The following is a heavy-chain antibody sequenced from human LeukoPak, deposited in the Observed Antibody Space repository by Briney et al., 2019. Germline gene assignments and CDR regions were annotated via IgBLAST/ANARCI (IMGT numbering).Heavy chain of an antibody. J-gene: IGHJ4*02. D-gene: IGHD6-6*01. CDR3: AKDGTSIAARPGYYFDY. V-gene: IGHV3-33*06. CDR2: IWYDGSNK. CDR1: GFTFSSYG. Sequence: EGSLRLSCAASGFTFSSYGMHWVRQAPGKGLEWVAVIWYDGSNKYYADSVKGRFTISRDNSKNTLYLQMNSLRAEDTAVYYCAKDGTSIAARPGYYFDYWGQGTLVTVSS.